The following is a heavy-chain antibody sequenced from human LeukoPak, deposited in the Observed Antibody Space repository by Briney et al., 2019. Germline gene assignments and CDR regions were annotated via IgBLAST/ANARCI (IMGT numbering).Heavy chain of an antibody. J-gene: IGHJ5*02. CDR2: ISSSSSTI. CDR1: GFTFSSYS. Sequence: GGSLRLSCAASGFTFSSYSMNWVRQAPGKGLEWVSYISSSSSTIYYADSVKGRFTISRDNAKNSLYLQMNSLRAEDTAVYYYARQYSSSWTLNWFDPWGQGTLVTVSS. V-gene: IGHV3-48*04. D-gene: IGHD6-13*01. CDR3: ARQYSSSWTLNWFDP.